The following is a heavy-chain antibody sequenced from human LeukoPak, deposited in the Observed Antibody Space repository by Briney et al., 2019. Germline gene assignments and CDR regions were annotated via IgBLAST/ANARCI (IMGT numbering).Heavy chain of an antibody. Sequence: PSETLSLTCTVSGGSISSYYWSWIRQPPGKGLESIGYIYYSGSTNYNPSLKSRVTISVDTSKNQFSLKLSSVTAADTAVYYCAWSSGWYELYYYYGMDVWGQGTTVTVSS. CDR3: AWSSGWYELYYYYGMDV. CDR2: IYYSGST. D-gene: IGHD6-19*01. J-gene: IGHJ6*02. CDR1: GGSISSYY. V-gene: IGHV4-59*01.